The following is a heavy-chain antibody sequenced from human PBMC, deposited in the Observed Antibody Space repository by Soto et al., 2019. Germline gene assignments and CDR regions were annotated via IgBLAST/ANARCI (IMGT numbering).Heavy chain of an antibody. CDR2: ISTGGGKT. J-gene: IGHJ5*02. Sequence: EVQLLESGGGLVQPGGSLRLSCAASGFTFRSYGMNWVRQAPGKGLEWVSGISTGGGKTYYGDSVKGRFTISRDDSKNTLYLQMNILRVEDTAVYYCAKASGYCGSGTWCQGSPVTASS. CDR3: AKASGYCGSGT. D-gene: IGHD3-10*01. V-gene: IGHV3-23*01. CDR1: GFTFRSYG.